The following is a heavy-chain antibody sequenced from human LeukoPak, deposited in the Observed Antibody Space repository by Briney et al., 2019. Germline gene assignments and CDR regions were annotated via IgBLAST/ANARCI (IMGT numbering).Heavy chain of an antibody. J-gene: IGHJ4*02. V-gene: IGHV3-23*01. D-gene: IGHD2-21*02. CDR1: GFTFANHA. CDR2: ISGGGDIT. CDR3: VREDTPATANY. Sequence: GGSLRLSCAASGFTFANHAMSWVRQTAGKGLEWVSAISGGGDITYYADSVKGRFTISRDNSKDTLFLQMHSLRPGDTAVYYCVREDTPATANYWGQGTLVTVSS.